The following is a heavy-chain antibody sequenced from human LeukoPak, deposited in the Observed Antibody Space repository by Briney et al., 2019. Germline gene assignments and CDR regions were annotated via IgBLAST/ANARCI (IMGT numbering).Heavy chain of an antibody. CDR3: ARTIVVVPAASYTPGWFDP. D-gene: IGHD2-2*01. CDR2: IKQDGSEK. V-gene: IGHV3-7*01. J-gene: IGHJ5*02. Sequence: GGSLRLSCAASGFTFSSYWMSWVRQAPGKGLEWVANIKQDGSEKYYVDSVKGRFTISRDNAKNSLYLQMNSLRAEDTAVYYCARTIVVVPAASYTPGWFDPWGQGTLVTVSS. CDR1: GFTFSSYW.